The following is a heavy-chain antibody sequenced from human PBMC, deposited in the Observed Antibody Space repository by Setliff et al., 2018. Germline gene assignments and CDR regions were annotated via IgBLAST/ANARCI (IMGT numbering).Heavy chain of an antibody. CDR2: IGHTVSI. CDR1: GYSISSGYI. CDR3: ARSFSRREKFLLDY. Sequence: SETLSLTCTVSGYSISSGYIWGWIRQPPGKGLEWVGNIGHTVSINYNPALKSRLTISRDTSKNQVSLKVSSVTAADTAVYYCARSFSRREKFLLDYWGQGALVTVSS. J-gene: IGHJ4*02. V-gene: IGHV4-38-2*02.